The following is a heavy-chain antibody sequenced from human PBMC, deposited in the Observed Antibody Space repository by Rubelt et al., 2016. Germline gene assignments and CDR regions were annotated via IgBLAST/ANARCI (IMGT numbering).Heavy chain of an antibody. CDR3: ARDRIRIAARQGWYFDL. J-gene: IGHJ2*01. D-gene: IGHD6-6*01. Sequence: QVQLVQSGAEVKKPGASVKVSCTASGYTFTSYGISWVRQAPGQGLEWMGWISAYNGNTNYAQKRQGRVTMTTDTSTSTAYMELRSLRSDDTAVYYCARDRIRIAARQGWYFDLWGRGTLVTVSS. CDR2: ISAYNGNT. CDR1: GYTFTSYG. V-gene: IGHV1-18*01.